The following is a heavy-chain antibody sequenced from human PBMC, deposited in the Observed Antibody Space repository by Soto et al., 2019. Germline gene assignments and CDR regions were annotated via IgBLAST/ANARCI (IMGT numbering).Heavy chain of an antibody. J-gene: IGHJ4*02. CDR1: GGSFSGYY. V-gene: IGHV4-34*01. CDR2: INHSGST. Sequence: SETLSLTCAVYGGSFSGYYWSWIRQPPGKGLEWIGEINHSGSTNYNPSLKSRFTISVDTSKNQFSLKLSSVTAADTAVYYCARAHIYDSSGYYYWGQGTLVTVSS. CDR3: ARAHIYDSSGYYY. D-gene: IGHD3-22*01.